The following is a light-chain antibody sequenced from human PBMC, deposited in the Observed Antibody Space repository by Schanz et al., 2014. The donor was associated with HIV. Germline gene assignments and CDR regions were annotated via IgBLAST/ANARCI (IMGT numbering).Light chain of an antibody. V-gene: IGKV3-20*01. CDR3: QQYAGSPT. J-gene: IGKJ4*01. CDR2: GAS. Sequence: EIVLTQSPATLSLSPGERATLSCRASQSLSSGYLAWYQQKPGQAPRLLILGASSRATGVPDRFSGSESGTDFTLVISRLEPEDFAVYYCQQYAGSPTFGGGTTVEI. CDR1: QSLSSGY.